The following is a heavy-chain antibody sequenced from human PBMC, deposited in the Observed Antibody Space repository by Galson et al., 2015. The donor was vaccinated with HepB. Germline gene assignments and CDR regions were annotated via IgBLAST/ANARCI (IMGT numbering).Heavy chain of an antibody. D-gene: IGHD3-10*02. J-gene: IGHJ4*02. CDR1: GDSISRYF. Sequence: ETLSLTCTISGDSISRYFCSWIRQAPGKTLEWIGYIYYTGITTYSPSLRSRVTISVDTSKNQFSLKLRSVTAADTAVYYCASAMPSTMSAYDYWGQGTLVSVSS. CDR2: IYYTGIT. V-gene: IGHV4-59*01. CDR3: ASAMPSTMSAYDY.